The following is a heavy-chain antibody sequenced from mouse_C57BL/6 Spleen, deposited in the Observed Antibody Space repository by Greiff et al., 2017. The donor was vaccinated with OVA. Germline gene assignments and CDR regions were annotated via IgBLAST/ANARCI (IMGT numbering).Heavy chain of an antibody. J-gene: IGHJ4*01. Sequence: EVKLVESGGGLVKPGGSLKLSCAASGFTFSDYAMHWVRQAPEKGLEWVAYISSGSSTIYYADTVKGRFTISRDNAKNTLFLQMTSLRSEDTAMYYCARGNYVMDYWGQGTSVTVSS. V-gene: IGHV5-17*01. CDR2: ISSGSSTI. CDR1: GFTFSDYA. D-gene: IGHD2-1*01. CDR3: ARGNYVMDY.